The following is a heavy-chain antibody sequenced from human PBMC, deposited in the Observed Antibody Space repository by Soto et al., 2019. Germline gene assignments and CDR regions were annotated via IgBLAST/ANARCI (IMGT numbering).Heavy chain of an antibody. CDR2: ISSSSSYI. D-gene: IGHD4-4*01. CDR3: ARDMATVTTVDY. Sequence: ESGGGLVKPGGSLRLSCAASGFTFSSYSMNWVRQAPGKGLEWVSSISSSSSYIYYADSVKGRFTISRDNAKNSLYLQMNSLRAEDTAVYYCARDMATVTTVDYWGQGTLVTVSS. V-gene: IGHV3-21*01. J-gene: IGHJ4*02. CDR1: GFTFSSYS.